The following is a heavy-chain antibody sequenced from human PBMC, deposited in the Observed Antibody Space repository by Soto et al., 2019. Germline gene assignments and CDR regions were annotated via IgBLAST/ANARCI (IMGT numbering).Heavy chain of an antibody. CDR2: VSGYNGNT. V-gene: IGHV1-18*04. D-gene: IGHD4-17*01. CDR3: AIVRGVRGYHYVEPFDY. CDR1: GYIFTNFA. J-gene: IGHJ4*02. Sequence: QVELVQSGAEVKKPGASVTVSCNFSGYIFTNFAINWVRQAPGHGLEWMGWVSGYNGNTNYARKLQGRVTMTTDTSTSTAYIQLTSLRSDDTTIYFCAIVRGVRGYHYVEPFDYWGQGTLVTVSS.